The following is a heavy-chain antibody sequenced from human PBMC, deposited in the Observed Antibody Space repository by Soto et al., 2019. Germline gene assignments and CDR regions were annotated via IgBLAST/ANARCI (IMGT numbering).Heavy chain of an antibody. CDR1: GDTRTRYE. J-gene: IGHJ6*01. CDR3: FREGRAPCGYCHQPCPGLLRTLF. V-gene: IGHV3-48*03. CDR2: ISSSGSTI. Sequence: PGGALTLSCAASGDTRTRYEMNCAFQAPGKELEWVSYISSSGSTIYYADSVKGRFTIYRDNAKNSLYLQMNSLRAEDKAVYYCFREGRAPCGYCHQPCPGLLRTLFWG. D-gene: IGHD3-22*01.